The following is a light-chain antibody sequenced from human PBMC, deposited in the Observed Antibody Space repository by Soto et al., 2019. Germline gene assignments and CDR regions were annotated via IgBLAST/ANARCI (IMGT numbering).Light chain of an antibody. Sequence: IQLTQSPSSLSASVGDRVTITCRASQDIAIYLAWYQQKPGEAPKLLIYAASTLYGGVPSRFSGSGSGTEFTLTISSLQPEDFATYYCQQTYRGWSFGQGTKVDIK. J-gene: IGKJ1*01. CDR1: QDIAIY. CDR2: AAS. CDR3: QQTYRGWS. V-gene: IGKV1-9*01.